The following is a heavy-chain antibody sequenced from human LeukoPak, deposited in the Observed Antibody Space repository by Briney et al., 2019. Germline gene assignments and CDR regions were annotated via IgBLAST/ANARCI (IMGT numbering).Heavy chain of an antibody. Sequence: ASMKVSCKASGYTFTTYGISWVRQAPGHGLEWMGWISTFNGHTNYAQSRQDRVTMTTDTSTSTVYMELSSLISDDTAVYYCARVDTVNYYYYMDVWGKGTPVTVSS. V-gene: IGHV1-18*01. CDR1: GYTFTTYG. J-gene: IGHJ6*03. CDR2: ISTFNGHT. D-gene: IGHD5-18*01. CDR3: ARVDTVNYYYYMDV.